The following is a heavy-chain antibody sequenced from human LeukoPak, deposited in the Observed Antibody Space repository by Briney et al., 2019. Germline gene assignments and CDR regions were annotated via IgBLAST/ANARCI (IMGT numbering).Heavy chain of an antibody. J-gene: IGHJ5*02. Sequence: PSETLSLTCAVYGGSFSGYYWSWIRQPPGKGLEWIGEINHSGSTNYNPSLKSRVTISVDTSKNQFSLKLSSVTAADTAVYYCARRGRNYGDYLNWFDPWGQGTLVTVSS. CDR1: GGSFSGYY. V-gene: IGHV4-34*01. D-gene: IGHD4-17*01. CDR3: ARRGRNYGDYLNWFDP. CDR2: INHSGST.